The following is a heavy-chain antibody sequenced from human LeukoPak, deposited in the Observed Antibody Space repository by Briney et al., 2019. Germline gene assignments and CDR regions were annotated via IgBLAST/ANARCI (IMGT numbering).Heavy chain of an antibody. V-gene: IGHV3-30*02. CDR1: GFTFSSYA. D-gene: IGHD3-10*01. CDR2: IRYDGSNK. CDR3: ARDTAIGGPYGSGSYDYYYYYMDV. J-gene: IGHJ6*03. Sequence: GGSLRLSCAASGFTFSSYAMSWVRQAPGKGLEWVAFIRYDGSNKYYADSVKGRFTISRDNSKNTLYLQMNRLRADDTAVYYCARDTAIGGPYGSGSYDYYYYYMDVWGKGTTVTISS.